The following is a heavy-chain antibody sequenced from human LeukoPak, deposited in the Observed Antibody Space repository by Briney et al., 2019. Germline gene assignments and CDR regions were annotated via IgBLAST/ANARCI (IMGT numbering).Heavy chain of an antibody. CDR2: ITAYKGNT. CDR1: GYTFTSYG. D-gene: IGHD5-12*01. Sequence: GASVKVSCKASGYTFTSYGISWVRQAPGQGLGWMGWITAYKGNTNYAQKLQGRLTITRDTSANTVYMDLSSLRSEDMAVYYCARGRWVASNQAYYFDDWGQGTLVTVSS. J-gene: IGHJ4*02. V-gene: IGHV1-18*03. CDR3: ARGRWVASNQAYYFDD.